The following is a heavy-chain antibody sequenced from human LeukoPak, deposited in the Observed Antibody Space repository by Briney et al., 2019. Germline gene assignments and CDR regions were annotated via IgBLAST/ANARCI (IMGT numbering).Heavy chain of an antibody. CDR3: ARGIAASGDDY. CDR1: GGTFSSYA. Sequence: GSSVKVSCKAPGGTFSSYAISWVRQAPGQGLEWMGRIIPILGIANYAQKFQGRVTITADKSTSTAYMELSSLRSEDTAVYYCARGIAASGDDYWGQGTLVTVSS. CDR2: IIPILGIA. D-gene: IGHD6-13*01. J-gene: IGHJ4*02. V-gene: IGHV1-69*04.